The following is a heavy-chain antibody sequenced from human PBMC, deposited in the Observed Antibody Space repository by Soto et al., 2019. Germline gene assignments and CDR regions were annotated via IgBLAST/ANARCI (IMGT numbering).Heavy chain of an antibody. J-gene: IGHJ4*02. Sequence: QVQLVQSGAEVKKPGSSVKVSCKASGATFSNYAVTWVRQAPGQGLEWVGGIIPVFATATYAQTLQGRVTITADESTNTAYMELSSLRSEDTAVYYCARREYQGPPSDYWGQGTLVTVSS. D-gene: IGHD2-2*01. V-gene: IGHV1-69*01. CDR3: ARREYQGPPSDY. CDR2: IIPVFATA. CDR1: GATFSNYA.